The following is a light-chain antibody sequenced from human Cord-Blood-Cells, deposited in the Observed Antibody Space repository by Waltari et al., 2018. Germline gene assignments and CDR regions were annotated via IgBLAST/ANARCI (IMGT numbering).Light chain of an antibody. Sequence: QSVLTQPLSASGTPGQRVTISCSGSSSNIGSNYVYWYQQLPGTAPKLLISRNKTRPSAVPDRFSGAKSGTSASLAISGRRSEDEADYYCAAWEDSLSGVFGGGTKLTVL. CDR3: AAWEDSLSGV. CDR2: RNK. V-gene: IGLV1-47*01. CDR1: SSNIGSNY. J-gene: IGLJ3*02.